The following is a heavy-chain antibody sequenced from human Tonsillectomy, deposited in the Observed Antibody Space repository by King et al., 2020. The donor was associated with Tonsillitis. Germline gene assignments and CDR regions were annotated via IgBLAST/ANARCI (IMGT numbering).Heavy chain of an antibody. CDR2: SIPIFVTA. V-gene: IGHV1-69*01. CDR3: ARERYSSSWLGTNWFDP. Sequence: VQLVQSGAEVKKPGSSVKVSCKSSGGTFSSYAISWVRQAPGQGLEWMGGSIPIFVTANYAQKFKGRVTITADESTSTAYMGLSSLRSEDTAVYYCARERYSSSWLGTNWFDPWGQGTLVTVSS. J-gene: IGHJ5*02. CDR1: GGTFSSYA. D-gene: IGHD6-13*01.